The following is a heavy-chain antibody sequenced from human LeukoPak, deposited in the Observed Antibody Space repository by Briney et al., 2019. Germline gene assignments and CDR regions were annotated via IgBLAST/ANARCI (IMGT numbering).Heavy chain of an antibody. CDR1: GFXFSNYA. J-gene: IGHJ4*02. Sequence: GGSLRLSCAASGFXFSNYAVAWVRQAPGKGLEWVSVISNRGSTTHYADSVKGRFTISRDNSKNTLYLQMNGLRAEDTAIYYCAKEGPYCGGDCYGVFDYWGQGTLVTVSS. D-gene: IGHD2-21*02. CDR3: AKEGPYCGGDCYGVFDY. CDR2: ISNRGSTT. V-gene: IGHV3-23*01.